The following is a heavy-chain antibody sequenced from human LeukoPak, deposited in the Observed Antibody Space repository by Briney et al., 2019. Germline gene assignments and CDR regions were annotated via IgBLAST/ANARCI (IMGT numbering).Heavy chain of an antibody. Sequence: SETLSLTCTVSGGSISSSSYYWGWIRQPPGKGLEWIGNIYHSGSTYYNPSLKSRVTISVDTSKNQFSLKLSSVTAADTAVYYCARLDREGPFDYWGQGTLVTVSS. D-gene: IGHD1-14*01. CDR1: GGSISSSSYY. V-gene: IGHV4-39*07. CDR3: ARLDREGPFDY. CDR2: IYHSGST. J-gene: IGHJ4*02.